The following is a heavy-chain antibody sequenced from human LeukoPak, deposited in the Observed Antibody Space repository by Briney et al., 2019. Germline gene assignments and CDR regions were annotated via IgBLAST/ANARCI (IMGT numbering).Heavy chain of an antibody. D-gene: IGHD3-10*01. Sequence: PGGTLRLSCAASGFSFSTYDMNWVRQAPGKGLEWVSTISGNGAMTHYADSVKGRFTISRDNSKNMLYLQMNSLRAEDTAVYYCARTPDAVRGYYYYYMDVWGKGTTVTISS. J-gene: IGHJ6*03. CDR3: ARTPDAVRGYYYYYMDV. V-gene: IGHV3-23*01. CDR2: ISGNGAMT. CDR1: GFSFSTYD.